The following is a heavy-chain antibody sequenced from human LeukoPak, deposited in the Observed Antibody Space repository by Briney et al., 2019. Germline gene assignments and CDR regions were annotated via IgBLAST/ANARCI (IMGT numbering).Heavy chain of an antibody. CDR3: ARSPSPRADHCSSTSCPYYFDY. J-gene: IGHJ4*02. D-gene: IGHD2-2*01. CDR2: IYYSGST. CDR1: GGSISSSSYY. Sequence: PSETLSLTCTVSGGSISSSSYYWGWIRQPPGKGLEWIGSIYYSGSTYYNPSLKSRVTISVDTSKNQFSLKLSSVTTADTAVYYCARSPSPRADHCSSTSCPYYFDYWGQGTLVTVSS. V-gene: IGHV4-39*01.